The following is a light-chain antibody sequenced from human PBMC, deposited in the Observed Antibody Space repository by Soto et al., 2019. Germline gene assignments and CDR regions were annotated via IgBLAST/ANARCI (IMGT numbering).Light chain of an antibody. Sequence: QSVLTQPPSVSGTPGQRVTISCDGSDYNIGRNNVYWYQQLPGMAPKLLIYSNSQRPLGVPVRFSGSKSGTSASLAISGLQSEDEADYYCATWDDRIYVFGAGTKVTVL. CDR1: DYNIGRNN. CDR3: ATWDDRIYV. J-gene: IGLJ1*01. V-gene: IGLV1-44*01. CDR2: SNS.